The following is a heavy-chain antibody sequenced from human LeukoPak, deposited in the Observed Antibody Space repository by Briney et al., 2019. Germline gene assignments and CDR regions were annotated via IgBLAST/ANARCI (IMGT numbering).Heavy chain of an antibody. D-gene: IGHD3-10*01. J-gene: IGHJ4*02. Sequence: SETLPLTCTVSGGSISSGDYYWSWIRQPPGKGLEWIGYIYYSGSTNYNPSLKSRVTISVDTSKNQFSLKLSSVTAADMAVYYCARVPPPVRGVDYWGQGTLVTVSS. CDR3: ARVPPPVRGVDY. CDR1: GGSISSGDYY. V-gene: IGHV4-61*08. CDR2: IYYSGST.